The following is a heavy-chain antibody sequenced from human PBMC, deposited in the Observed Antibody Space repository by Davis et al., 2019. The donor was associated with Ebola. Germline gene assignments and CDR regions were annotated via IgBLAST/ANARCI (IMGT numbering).Heavy chain of an antibody. V-gene: IGHV4-31*03. D-gene: IGHD2-15*01. CDR2: IYNSGTT. CDR3: VRGRNVVVAAADSQWFDP. CDR1: GASISKGGNY. Sequence: SETLSLTCSVSGASISKGGNYWTWIRHSPGQGLEWIGYIYNSGTTYYNPSLKSRLTIPADTSRNQFFLNLNSVTAADTAVYYCVRGRNVVVAAADSQWFDPWGQGTPVTVSS. J-gene: IGHJ5*02.